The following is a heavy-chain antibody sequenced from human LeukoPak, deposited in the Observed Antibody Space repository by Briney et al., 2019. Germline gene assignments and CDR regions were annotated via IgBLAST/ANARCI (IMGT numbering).Heavy chain of an antibody. J-gene: IGHJ4*02. V-gene: IGHV1-8*03. CDR3: ARTVRYSSGPLTDLLPYYFDY. Sequence: ASVKVSCKASGYTFSNNDINWVRQATGQGLEWMGWMNPISGNTGFAQKFQGRVTITRITSISTAYMEMSSLRSDDTAVYYCARTVRYSSGPLTDLLPYYFDYWGQGTLVTVSS. CDR1: GYTFSNND. D-gene: IGHD6-19*01. CDR2: MNPISGNT.